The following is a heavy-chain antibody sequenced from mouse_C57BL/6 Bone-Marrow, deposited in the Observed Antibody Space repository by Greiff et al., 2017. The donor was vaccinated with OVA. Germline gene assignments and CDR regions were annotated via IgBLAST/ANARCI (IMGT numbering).Heavy chain of an antibody. J-gene: IGHJ3*01. CDR3: VRGWFAY. V-gene: IGHV10-1*01. Sequence: VKDRFTISRDDSESMLYLQMNNLKTEDTAMYYCVRGWFAYWGQGTLVTVSA.